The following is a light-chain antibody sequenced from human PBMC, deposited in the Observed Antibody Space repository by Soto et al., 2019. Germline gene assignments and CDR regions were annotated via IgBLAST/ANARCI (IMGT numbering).Light chain of an antibody. CDR2: GAS. J-gene: IGKJ1*01. CDR3: QQYHDWPAWT. CDR1: QNINNN. V-gene: IGKV3-15*01. Sequence: EKVMTQSPATLSVSPGEGATLSCRASQNINNNLAWYQQKPGQAPRLLIYGASTRATGIPPRFSGSGSGTEFTLTISSLQAEDCAVYYDQQYHDWPAWTYGQGTKVEVK.